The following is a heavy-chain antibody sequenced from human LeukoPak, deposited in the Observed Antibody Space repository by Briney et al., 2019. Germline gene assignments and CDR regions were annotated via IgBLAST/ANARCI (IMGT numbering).Heavy chain of an antibody. D-gene: IGHD6-19*01. Sequence: GGSLRLSCAASGFTFSSYAISWVRQAPGKGLEWVSVFSGGGGSTYYADSVKGRFTISRDNSKNTLYLQMNSLRGDDTAVYYCAREFFGGWYGYFDYWGQGTLVTVSS. V-gene: IGHV3-23*01. CDR1: GFTFSSYA. J-gene: IGHJ4*02. CDR3: AREFFGGWYGYFDY. CDR2: FSGGGGST.